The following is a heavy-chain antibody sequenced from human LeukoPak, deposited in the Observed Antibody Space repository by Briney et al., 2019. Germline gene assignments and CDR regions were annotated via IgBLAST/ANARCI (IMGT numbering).Heavy chain of an antibody. D-gene: IGHD3-9*01. CDR3: ARTFPVLRYFDWLNQERYFDL. V-gene: IGHV1-2*02. Sequence: ASVKVSCKASGYTFTGHYIHWVRQAPGQGLEWMGWINPKNAGTNFAQRFQGRATITRDMSTGTAYMELSRLRSDDTAVYYCARTFPVLRYFDWLNQERYFDLWGRGTLVTVSS. J-gene: IGHJ2*01. CDR2: INPKNAGT. CDR1: GYTFTGHY.